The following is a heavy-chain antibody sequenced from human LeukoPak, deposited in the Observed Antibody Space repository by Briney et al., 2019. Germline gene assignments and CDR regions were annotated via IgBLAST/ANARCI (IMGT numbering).Heavy chain of an antibody. CDR2: IIPIFGTA. Sequence: GASVNVSCKVSGGTFSSYAISWVRQAPGQGLEWVGGIIPIFGTANYAQKFQGRVTITTDASTSTAYMELSRLRYEDTAVYYCAGNWVTTSHVAFDIRGQRTMVTVSS. CDR3: AGNWVTTSHVAFDI. CDR1: GGTFSSYA. V-gene: IGHV1-69*05. D-gene: IGHD3-3*01. J-gene: IGHJ3*02.